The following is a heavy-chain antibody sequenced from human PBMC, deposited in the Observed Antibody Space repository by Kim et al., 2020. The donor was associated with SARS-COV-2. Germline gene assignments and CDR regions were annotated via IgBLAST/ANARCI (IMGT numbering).Heavy chain of an antibody. CDR3: ARHVHVSTVTFYWYLDL. CDR1: GLSSRNSA. V-gene: IGHV3-23*01. J-gene: IGHJ2*01. CDR2: IFGGGSGT. Sequence: GGSLRLSCAASGLSSRNSAMSWVRQAPGKGLEWVACIFGGGSGTYYADSVRGRFIISRDNSQGTVYLQMDNLRGEDTAVYYCARHVHVSTVTFYWYLDLCGRGTLVTVSS. D-gene: IGHD3-3*02.